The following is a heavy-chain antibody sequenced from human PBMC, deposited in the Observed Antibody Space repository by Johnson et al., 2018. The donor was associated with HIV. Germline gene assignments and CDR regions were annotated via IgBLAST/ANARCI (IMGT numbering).Heavy chain of an antibody. CDR1: GFTFSNHH. J-gene: IGHJ3*02. CDR2: ISSDGTDT. V-gene: IGHV3-74*02. Sequence: VQLVESGGGVVQPGRSLRLSCAVSGFTFSNHHMTWVRQAPGKGLVWVSRISSDGTDTYYADSVKGRFTISRDNARNTMFVQMKSLRAEDTAVYYCASGLGIVGATRSAFDIWGQGTMVTVSS. CDR3: ASGLGIVGATRSAFDI. D-gene: IGHD1-26*01.